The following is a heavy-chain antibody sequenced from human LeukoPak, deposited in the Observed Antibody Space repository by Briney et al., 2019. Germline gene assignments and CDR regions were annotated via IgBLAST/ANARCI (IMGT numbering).Heavy chain of an antibody. V-gene: IGHV7-4-1*02. D-gene: IGHD3-16*01. CDR1: GYTFNSYA. CDR3: ARVRRYGGVTWEFDP. CDR2: INANTGSP. J-gene: IGHJ5*02. Sequence: ASVKVSCKASGYTFNSYAMNWVRQAPGQGLEWMGRINANTGSPTYAQGFTGRFVFSLDTSVSTAYLQISSLKAEDTAVYYCARVRRYGGVTWEFDPWGQGTLVTVSS.